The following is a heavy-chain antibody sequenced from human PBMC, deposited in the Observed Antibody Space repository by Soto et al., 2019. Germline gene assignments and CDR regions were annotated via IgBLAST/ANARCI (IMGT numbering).Heavy chain of an antibody. J-gene: IGHJ4*02. Sequence: PGGSLRLSCAASGFTFSSYAMNWVRQAPGKGLEWVSAISGSGGSTYYADSVKGRFTISRDKSKNTLYLQMNSLRAEDTAVYYCAKGRYSGTYYPGYWGQGTLVTVAS. CDR3: AKGRYSGTYYPGY. V-gene: IGHV3-23*01. D-gene: IGHD1-26*01. CDR2: ISGSGGST. CDR1: GFTFSSYA.